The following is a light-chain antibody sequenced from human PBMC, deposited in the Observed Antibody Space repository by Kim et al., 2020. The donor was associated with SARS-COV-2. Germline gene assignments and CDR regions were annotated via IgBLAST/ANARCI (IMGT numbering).Light chain of an antibody. Sequence: GQSITISCTGTSSDIGGYNYVSWFQQHPGKAPKLMIYDVSRRPSGVSNRFSGSKSGNTASLTIAGLQAEDEADYYCTSYTSSTTYVFGTGTKDTVL. CDR2: DVS. CDR3: TSYTSSTTYV. J-gene: IGLJ1*01. V-gene: IGLV2-14*04. CDR1: SSDIGGYNY.